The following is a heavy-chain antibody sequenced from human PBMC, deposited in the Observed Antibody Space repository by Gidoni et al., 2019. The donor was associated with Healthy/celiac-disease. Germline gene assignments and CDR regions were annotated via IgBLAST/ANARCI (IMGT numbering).Heavy chain of an antibody. V-gene: IGHV4-31*03. Sequence: QVQLQESGPGLVKPSQTLSLTCTVSGGSISSGGYYWSWIRQHPGKGLEWIGYIYYSGSTYYNPSLKSRVTISVDTSKNQFSLKLSSVTAADTAVYYCARDATDIVVVPAAMGYYGMDVWGQGTTVTVSS. CDR3: ARDATDIVVVPAAMGYYGMDV. J-gene: IGHJ6*02. CDR2: IYYSGST. CDR1: GGSISSGGYY. D-gene: IGHD2-2*01.